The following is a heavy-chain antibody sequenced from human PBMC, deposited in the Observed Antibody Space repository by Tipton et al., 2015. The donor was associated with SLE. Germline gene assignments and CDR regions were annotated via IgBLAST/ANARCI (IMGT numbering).Heavy chain of an antibody. J-gene: IGHJ5*02. Sequence: LRLSCTVSGGSISSSSYYWGWIRQPPGKGLEWIGEINHSGSTNYNPSLKSRVTISVDTSKNQFSLKLSSVTAADTAVYYCARGRGGNSRSWFDPWGQGTLVTVSS. CDR3: ARGRGGNSRSWFDP. CDR2: INHSGST. V-gene: IGHV4-39*07. CDR1: GGSISSSSYY. D-gene: IGHD4-23*01.